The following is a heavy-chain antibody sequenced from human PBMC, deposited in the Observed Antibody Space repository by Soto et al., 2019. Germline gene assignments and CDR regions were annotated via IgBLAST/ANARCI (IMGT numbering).Heavy chain of an antibody. V-gene: IGHV4-39*07. Sequence: SQTLSVTCNVSGRAISSSDHYWGWNRQSPGQGLQWLGTTYYSGRIDYNPSLKSRVTISVDTSKNQFSLKLSSVTAADTAVYYCAGLYYDSSGYYPKVFDYWGQGTLVTVSS. D-gene: IGHD3-22*01. CDR2: TYYSGRI. J-gene: IGHJ4*02. CDR3: AGLYYDSSGYYPKVFDY. CDR1: GRAISSSDHY.